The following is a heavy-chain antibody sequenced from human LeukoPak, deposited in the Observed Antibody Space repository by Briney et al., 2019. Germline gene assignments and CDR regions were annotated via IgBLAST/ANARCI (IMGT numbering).Heavy chain of an antibody. CDR1: GLTFSSYA. J-gene: IGHJ4*02. CDR3: TRLVGAND. V-gene: IGHV3-23*01. D-gene: IGHD1-26*01. Sequence: GGSLKLSCAASGLTFSSYAMSRVRQAPGKGLEWASGISGTGDNTNYADSVEGRFTISRDNSKNSLYLQMNSMKTEDTAVYYCTRLVGANDWGQGTLVTVSS. CDR2: ISGTGDNT.